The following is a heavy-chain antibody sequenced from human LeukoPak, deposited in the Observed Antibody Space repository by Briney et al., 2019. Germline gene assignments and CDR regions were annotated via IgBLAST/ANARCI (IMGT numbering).Heavy chain of an antibody. Sequence: GGSLRLSCAASGFTFSSYWMHWVRQAPGKGLVWVSSISSSSSYIYYADSVKGRFTISRDNAKNSLYLQMNSLRAEDTAVYYCARGAPPVKQLDPYYFDYWGQGTLVTVSS. CDR1: GFTFSSYW. V-gene: IGHV3-21*01. CDR3: ARGAPPVKQLDPYYFDY. CDR2: ISSSSSYI. J-gene: IGHJ4*02. D-gene: IGHD6-13*01.